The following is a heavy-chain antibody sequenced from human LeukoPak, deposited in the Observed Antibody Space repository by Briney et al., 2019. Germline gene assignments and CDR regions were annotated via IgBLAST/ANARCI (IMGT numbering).Heavy chain of an antibody. D-gene: IGHD6-13*01. Sequence: ASVKVSCKVSGYALTELSMHWVRQAPGKGLEWMGGFDPEDGETIYAQKFQGRVTMTEDTSTDTAYMELSSLRSDDTAVYYCARAAIIAAAGRRGNNWFDPWGQGTLVTVSS. CDR2: FDPEDGET. V-gene: IGHV1-24*01. CDR1: GYALTELS. CDR3: ARAAIIAAAGRRGNNWFDP. J-gene: IGHJ5*02.